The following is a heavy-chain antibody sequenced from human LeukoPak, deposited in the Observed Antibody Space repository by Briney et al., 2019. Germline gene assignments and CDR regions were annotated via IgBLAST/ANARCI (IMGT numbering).Heavy chain of an antibody. CDR3: ASDCLCHLTMIVVVTLLSWFDP. CDR1: GFTCSSYS. Sequence: NPGGSLRLSCAASGFTCSSYSRNWVRQAPAKGLEWVSSLSGSGSYIYYADSVKGRFTISRDNAKNSLYLQMNSLRAEDTAVYYCASDCLCHLTMIVVVTLLSWFDPWGQGTLVTVSS. V-gene: IGHV3-21*01. CDR2: LSGSGSYI. D-gene: IGHD3-22*01. J-gene: IGHJ5*02.